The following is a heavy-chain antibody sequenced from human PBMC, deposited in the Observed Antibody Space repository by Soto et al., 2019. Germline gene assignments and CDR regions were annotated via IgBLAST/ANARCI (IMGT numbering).Heavy chain of an antibody. Sequence: QVQLVQSGAEVKKPGASVKVSCKASGYTFTSYDINWVRQATGQGLEWMGWMNPNRGNTGYAQKFQGRVTMTSNTSISTAYMELSSLRSEATAVYYCARERTGTTSMDVWGQGTTVTVSS. D-gene: IGHD1-1*01. CDR1: GYTFTSYD. CDR2: MNPNRGNT. J-gene: IGHJ6*02. CDR3: ARERTGTTSMDV. V-gene: IGHV1-8*01.